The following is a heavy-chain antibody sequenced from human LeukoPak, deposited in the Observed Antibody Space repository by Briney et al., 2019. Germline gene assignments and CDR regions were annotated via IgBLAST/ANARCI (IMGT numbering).Heavy chain of an antibody. CDR2: MYTSGNT. CDR3: ARARECYYFDY. D-gene: IGHD3-10*01. J-gene: IGHJ4*02. CDR1: GDSISTYY. V-gene: IGHV4-4*07. Sequence: PSETLSLTCTVSGDSISTYYWSWIRQPAGKGLEWIGRMYTSGNTNYNPSLKSRVTMSVDTSKNHFSLKLSSLTAADTAVYYCARARECYYFDYWGQGTLVTVSS.